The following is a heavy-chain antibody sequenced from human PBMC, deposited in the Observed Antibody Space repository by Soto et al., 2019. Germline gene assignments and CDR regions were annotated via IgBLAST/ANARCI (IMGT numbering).Heavy chain of an antibody. J-gene: IGHJ4*02. CDR1: GGSISSYY. V-gene: IGHV4-59*01. CDR2: IYYSGST. CDR3: ASSGLYGSGSYYGQSFDY. D-gene: IGHD3-10*01. Sequence: QVQLQESGPGLVKPSETLSLTCTVSGGSISSYYWSWIRQPPGKGLEWIGYIYYSGSTNYNPSLESRVTISVDTSKHQFSLKLSSVTAADTAVYYCASSGLYGSGSYYGQSFDYWGQGTLVTVSS.